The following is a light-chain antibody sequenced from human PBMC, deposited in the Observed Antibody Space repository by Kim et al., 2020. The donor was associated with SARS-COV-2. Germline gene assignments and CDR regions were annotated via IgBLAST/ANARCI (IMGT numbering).Light chain of an antibody. Sequence: EIVLTQSPATLSLSPGDRATLSCRASQGISNYLAWYQQKPGQAPRLLISDASNRATGIPARFSGSGSGTDFTLTISSLEPEDFTFYYRHQHSSWPGTFGQGTKVDIK. CDR3: HQHSSWPGT. J-gene: IGKJ1*01. V-gene: IGKV3-11*01. CDR2: DAS. CDR1: QGISNY.